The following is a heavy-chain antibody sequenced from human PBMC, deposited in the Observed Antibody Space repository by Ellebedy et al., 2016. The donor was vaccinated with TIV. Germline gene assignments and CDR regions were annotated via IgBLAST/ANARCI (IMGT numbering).Heavy chain of an antibody. Sequence: AASVKVSCKASGGTFSSYAINWVRQAPGQGLEWMGRIIPILGIANYAQKFQDRVTIIADKSTSTAFMELSSLRSEDTAVYYCARENPRYCSGGSCYYNWYFDLWGRGTLVTVSS. D-gene: IGHD2-15*01. J-gene: IGHJ2*01. CDR2: IIPILGIA. V-gene: IGHV1-69*04. CDR1: GGTFSSYA. CDR3: ARENPRYCSGGSCYYNWYFDL.